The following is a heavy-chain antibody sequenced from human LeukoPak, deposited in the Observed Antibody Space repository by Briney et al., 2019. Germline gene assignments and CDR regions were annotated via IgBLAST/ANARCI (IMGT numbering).Heavy chain of an antibody. Sequence: AGGSLRLSCEASGFTFSAYAMTWVRQAPGKGLEWVSSIGSDNKPHYSESVKGRFAISRDNSKSMLFLQLNSLRAGDTALHYCARDLHYYVAMGVWGQGTTVTVSS. J-gene: IGHJ6*02. CDR3: ARDLHYYVAMGV. D-gene: IGHD3-10*02. V-gene: IGHV3-23*01. CDR1: GFTFSAYA. CDR2: IGSDNKP.